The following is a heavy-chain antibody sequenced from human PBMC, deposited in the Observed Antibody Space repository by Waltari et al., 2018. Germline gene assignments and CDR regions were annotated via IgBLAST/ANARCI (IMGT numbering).Heavy chain of an antibody. D-gene: IGHD6-6*01. Sequence: EVQLVESGGGLVQPGGSLRLSCAASGFTFRGYWMHWVRQAPGKGLGGVSRVNSEGTSTSYADSVKGRFTISRDNAKNTLYLQMNSLRAEDTAVYYCTRSTSISNAFNIWGQGTMVTVSS. J-gene: IGHJ3*02. CDR1: GFTFRGYW. CDR2: VNSEGTST. V-gene: IGHV3-74*01. CDR3: TRSTSISNAFNI.